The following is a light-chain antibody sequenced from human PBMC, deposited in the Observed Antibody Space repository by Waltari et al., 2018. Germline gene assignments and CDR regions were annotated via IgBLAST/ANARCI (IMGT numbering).Light chain of an antibody. CDR1: NSNIGRNY. J-gene: IGLJ2*01. Sequence: QSVVTQPPSASGTPGQSVTISCSGTNSNIGRNYVYWYQQFPGMAPKLLLYSNNRRPSGVPDRFSGSKSGTSASLAINGLRSEDEAHYDCASWDDGLSGLIFGGGTELTV. CDR3: ASWDDGLSGLI. V-gene: IGLV1-47*02. CDR2: SNN.